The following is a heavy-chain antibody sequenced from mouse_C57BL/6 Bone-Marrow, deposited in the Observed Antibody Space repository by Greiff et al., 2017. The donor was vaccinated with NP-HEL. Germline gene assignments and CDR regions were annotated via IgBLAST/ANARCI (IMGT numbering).Heavy chain of an antibody. J-gene: IGHJ3*01. V-gene: IGHV1-81*01. CDR1: GYTFTSYG. CDR3: ARWGLLRIAY. CDR2: IYPRSGNT. D-gene: IGHD1-1*01. Sequence: VQLQQSGAELARPGASVKLSCKASGYTFTSYGISWVKQRTGQGLEWIGEIYPRSGNTYYNEKFKGKATLTVDKSSSTAYMELRSLTSEDSAVYFCARWGLLRIAYWGQGTLVTVSA.